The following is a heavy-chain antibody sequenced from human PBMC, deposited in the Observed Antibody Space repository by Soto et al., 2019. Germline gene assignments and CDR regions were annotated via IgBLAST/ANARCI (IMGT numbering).Heavy chain of an antibody. V-gene: IGHV1-69*13. CDR3: ARVPGGGGYYYYGMDV. CDR1: GGTFSSYA. Sequence: GASVKVSCKASGGTFSSYAISWVRQAPGQGLEWMGGIIPIFGTANYAQKFQGRVTITADESTSTAYMELSSLRSEDTAVYYCARVPGGGGYYYYGMDVWGQGTTVTVSS. CDR2: IIPIFGTA. D-gene: IGHD2-2*01. J-gene: IGHJ6*02.